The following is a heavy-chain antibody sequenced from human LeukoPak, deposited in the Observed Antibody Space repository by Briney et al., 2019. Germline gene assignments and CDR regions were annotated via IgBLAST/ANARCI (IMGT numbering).Heavy chain of an antibody. D-gene: IGHD3-16*01. CDR2: IGGDGIA. CDR3: AKDRTNWAIDD. Sequence: GESLRLSCVASGFTFTDHPMNWVRQAPGKGLEWVSYIGGDGIAFYADSVKGRFTASKDDARKSMYLQMNSLRVEDTAVYYCAKDRTNWAIDDWGQGTQVTVSS. CDR1: GFTFTDHP. J-gene: IGHJ4*02. V-gene: IGHV3-69-1*01.